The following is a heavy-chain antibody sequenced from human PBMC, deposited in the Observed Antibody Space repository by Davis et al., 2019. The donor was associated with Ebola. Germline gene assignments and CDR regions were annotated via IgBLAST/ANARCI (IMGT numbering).Heavy chain of an antibody. CDR2: ISSSSSYI. CDR3: ARDLGLPTYSSGWHHYYYYGMDV. J-gene: IGHJ6*02. Sequence: PGGSLRLSCAASGFTFSSYSMNWVRQAPGKGLEWVSSISSSSSYIYYADSVKGRFTISRDNAKNSLYLQMNSLRAEDTAVYYCARDLGLPTYSSGWHHYYYYGMDVWGQGTTVTVSS. D-gene: IGHD6-19*01. CDR1: GFTFSSYS. V-gene: IGHV3-21*01.